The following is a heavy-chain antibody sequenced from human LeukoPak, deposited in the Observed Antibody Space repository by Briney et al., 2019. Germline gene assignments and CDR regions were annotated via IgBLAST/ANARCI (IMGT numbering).Heavy chain of an antibody. D-gene: IGHD2-2*01. V-gene: IGHV4-34*01. CDR3: ARGLECSSTSCYASIRFRYYGMDV. Sequence: SETLSLTCAVYGGSFSGYYWSWIRQPPGKGLEWIGEINHSGSTNYNPSLKSRVTIPVDTSKNQFSLKLSSVTAADTAVYYCARGLECSSTSCYASIRFRYYGMDVWGQGTTVTVSS. J-gene: IGHJ6*02. CDR2: INHSGST. CDR1: GGSFSGYY.